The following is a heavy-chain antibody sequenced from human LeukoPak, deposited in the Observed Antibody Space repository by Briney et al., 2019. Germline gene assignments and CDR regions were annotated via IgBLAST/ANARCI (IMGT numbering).Heavy chain of an antibody. CDR3: ASGSFFVRGSGSYNWFDP. CDR1: GYTFTGYY. J-gene: IGHJ5*02. D-gene: IGHD3-10*01. Sequence: GASVKVSCKASGYTFTGYYMHWVRQAPGQGLEWMGWINPNSGGTNYAQKFQGRVTMTRDTSISTAYMELSRLRSDDTAVYYCASGSFFVRGSGSYNWFDPWGQGTLVTVSS. V-gene: IGHV1-2*02. CDR2: INPNSGGT.